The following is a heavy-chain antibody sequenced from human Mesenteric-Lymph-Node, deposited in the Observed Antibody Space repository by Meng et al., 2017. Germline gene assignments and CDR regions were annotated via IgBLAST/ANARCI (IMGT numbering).Heavy chain of an antibody. Sequence: QVQLVQSGAEVKKPGASVNVSCKATGYTFSNYGISWVRQAPGQGLEWMGWISGYSGNTKYAQKLQGRVTMTTDTSTNTAYMELRSLRSDDTAVYYCTRADIAAAGTGGYWGQGTLVTVSS. CDR3: TRADIAAAGTGGY. CDR2: ISGYSGNT. J-gene: IGHJ4*02. CDR1: GYTFSNYG. D-gene: IGHD6-13*01. V-gene: IGHV1-18*01.